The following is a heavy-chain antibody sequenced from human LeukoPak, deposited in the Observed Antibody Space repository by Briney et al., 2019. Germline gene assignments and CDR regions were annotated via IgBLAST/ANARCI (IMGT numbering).Heavy chain of an antibody. V-gene: IGHV3-53*01. CDR1: GLTVSRNY. Sequence: GGSLRLSCAASGLTVSRNYMTWVRQAPGKGLEWVSLINPGGSTFYADSVKGRFTISRDNFRNTLYLQVNSLRAEDTAVYYCARAGVSGILRGAFDIWGQGTMVTVSS. D-gene: IGHD1-26*01. CDR2: INPGGST. J-gene: IGHJ3*02. CDR3: ARAGVSGILRGAFDI.